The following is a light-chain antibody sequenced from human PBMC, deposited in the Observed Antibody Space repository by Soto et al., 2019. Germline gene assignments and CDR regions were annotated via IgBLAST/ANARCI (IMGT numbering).Light chain of an antibody. CDR2: DAS. J-gene: IGKJ5*01. Sequence: EIVMTQSPATLSLSPGARAPLSCRARQSVSSSYLAWYQQKPGQAPRPLIYDASNRATGIPARFSGSGSGTDFTLTISSLEPEDFAVYYCQQRSNWPPITFGQGTRLEIK. CDR1: QSVSSSY. V-gene: IGKV3-11*01. CDR3: QQRSNWPPIT.